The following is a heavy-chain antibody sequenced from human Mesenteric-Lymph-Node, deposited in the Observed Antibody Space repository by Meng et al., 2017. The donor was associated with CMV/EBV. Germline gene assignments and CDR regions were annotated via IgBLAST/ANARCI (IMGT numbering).Heavy chain of an antibody. CDR2: ISGTSGYK. Sequence: RGSLRLSCAASGFTFSSYSMNWVRQAPGKGLEWVSSISGTSGYKFYADSVKGRFTISRDNAKTSLYLQMNNLRAEDTAIYYCARTKWESRDYYGMDVWGQGTTVTVSS. CDR1: GFTFSSYS. J-gene: IGHJ6*02. D-gene: IGHD1-26*01. V-gene: IGHV3-21*01. CDR3: ARTKWESRDYYGMDV.